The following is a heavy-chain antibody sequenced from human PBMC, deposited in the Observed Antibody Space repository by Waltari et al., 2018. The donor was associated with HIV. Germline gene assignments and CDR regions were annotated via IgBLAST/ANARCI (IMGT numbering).Heavy chain of an antibody. CDR3: VRVGTSFDY. J-gene: IGHJ4*02. CDR2: IISNSSTI. D-gene: IGHD2-8*01. Sequence: EVQLVESGGGLVQPGGSLRLSCVASGFTFSYHAMHWVHPSPGKGLEWVSYIISNSSTIYHVDSVKGRFTISRDNAKNSLYLQMNSLRDEDTAVYYCVRVGTSFDYWGQGTPVTVSS. CDR1: GFTFSYHA. V-gene: IGHV3-48*02.